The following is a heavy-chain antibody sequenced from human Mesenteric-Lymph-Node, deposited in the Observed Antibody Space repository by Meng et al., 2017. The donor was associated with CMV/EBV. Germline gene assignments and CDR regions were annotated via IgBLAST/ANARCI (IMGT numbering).Heavy chain of an antibody. J-gene: IGHJ5*02. CDR3: ARARGLDCSSTSCYAGVYNWFDP. CDR2: IIPIFGTA. D-gene: IGHD2-2*01. Sequence: MSWVRQAPGQGLEWMGGIIPIFGTANYAQKFQGRVTITADESTSTAYMELSSLRSEDTAVYYCARARGLDCSSTSCYAGVYNWFDPWGQGTLVTVSS. V-gene: IGHV1-69*01.